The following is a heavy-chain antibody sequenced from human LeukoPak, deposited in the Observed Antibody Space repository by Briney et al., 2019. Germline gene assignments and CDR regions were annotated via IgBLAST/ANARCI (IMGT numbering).Heavy chain of an antibody. Sequence: SETLSLTCTVSGYSISSGYYWSWIRQPPGKGLEWIGYIYYSGSTNYNPSLKSRVTISVDTSKNQFSLKLSSVTAADTAVYYCARGYGDSDDAFDIWGQGTMVTVSS. D-gene: IGHD4-17*01. CDR1: GYSISSGYY. J-gene: IGHJ3*02. CDR3: ARGYGDSDDAFDI. V-gene: IGHV4-61*01. CDR2: IYYSGST.